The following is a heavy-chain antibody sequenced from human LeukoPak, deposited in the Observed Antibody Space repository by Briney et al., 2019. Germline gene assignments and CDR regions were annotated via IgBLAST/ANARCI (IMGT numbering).Heavy chain of an antibody. V-gene: IGHV4-38-2*02. J-gene: IGHJ6*03. CDR1: GYSISSGYF. Sequence: SETLSLTCTVSGYSISSGYFWGWIRQPPGKGLEWIGSISHSGTTYYNPSLKSRITISQDTSKNQFSLKVNSVTAADTAAYYCARGATMVRGRYYYYMDVWGKGTTVTISS. D-gene: IGHD3-10*01. CDR2: ISHSGTT. CDR3: ARGATMVRGRYYYYMDV.